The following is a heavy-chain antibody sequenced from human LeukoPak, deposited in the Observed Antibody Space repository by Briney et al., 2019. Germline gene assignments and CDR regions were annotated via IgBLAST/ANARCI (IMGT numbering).Heavy chain of an antibody. D-gene: IGHD5-24*01. CDR1: GYTFTSYY. CDR2: INPSGGST. V-gene: IGHV1-46*01. CDR3: ARVAHDVRWLQLDFDY. J-gene: IGHJ4*02. Sequence: EATVKVSCKASGYTFTSYYMHWVRQPPGQGLEWMGIINPSGGSTSYAQKFQGRVTMTRDTSTSTVYMELSSLRSEDTAVYYCARVAHDVRWLQLDFDYWGRGTLVTVSS.